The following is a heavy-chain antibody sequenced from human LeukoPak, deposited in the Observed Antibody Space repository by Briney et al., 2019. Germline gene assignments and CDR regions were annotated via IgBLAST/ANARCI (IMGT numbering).Heavy chain of an antibody. CDR3: GRGFSIVPAGIPDY. J-gene: IGHJ4*02. D-gene: IGHD2-2*02. Sequence: GGSLRLSCAASGFTFGSYWMHWVRQAPGKGLVWVSRINTDGGSTTYADSVKGRFTISRDNAKNTLYLQINSLRAEDTAVYYCGRGFSIVPAGIPDYWGLGTLVTVSS. CDR1: GFTFGSYW. V-gene: IGHV3-74*01. CDR2: INTDGGST.